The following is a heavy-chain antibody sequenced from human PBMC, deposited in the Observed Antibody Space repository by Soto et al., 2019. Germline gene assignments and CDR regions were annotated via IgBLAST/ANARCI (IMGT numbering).Heavy chain of an antibody. D-gene: IGHD3-22*01. CDR2: INSDGAT. CDR3: AKVFYYYDSSGYYYFDY. J-gene: IGHJ4*02. V-gene: IGHV3-23*01. Sequence: PGGSLRLSCAASGFTFSDYAMSWVRQAPGKGLEWVSVINSDGATYYADSVQGRFSISRDNSKNTLYLQMSSLRAEDTAVYYCAKVFYYYDSSGYYYFDYWGQGTLVTVSS. CDR1: GFTFSDYA.